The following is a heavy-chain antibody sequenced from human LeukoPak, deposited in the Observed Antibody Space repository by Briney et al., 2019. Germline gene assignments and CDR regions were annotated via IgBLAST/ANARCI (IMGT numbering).Heavy chain of an antibody. J-gene: IGHJ4*02. CDR2: IKQDGSEK. Sequence: GGSLRLSYAVSGFTFSSFWMSWVRQAPGQGLEWVANIKQDGSEKYYVDSVKGRFTISRDNAKSSLYLQMDSLRAEDTAVYYCARAPGPTDYWGQGTLVTVSS. CDR3: ARAPGPTDY. D-gene: IGHD3-10*01. CDR1: GFTFSSFW. V-gene: IGHV3-7*02.